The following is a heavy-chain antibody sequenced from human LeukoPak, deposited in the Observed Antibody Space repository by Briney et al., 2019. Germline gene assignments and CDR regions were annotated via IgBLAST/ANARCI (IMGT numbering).Heavy chain of an antibody. J-gene: IGHJ4*02. V-gene: IGHV1-18*01. CDR2: IRAYNGNT. CDR3: AREGYYDSSGPIRHFDY. Sequence: ASVKVSCKASGYTFTSYGISWVRQAPGQGLEWMGWIRAYNGNTNYAQKLQGRVTMTTDTSTSTAYMELRSLRSDDTAVYYCAREGYYDSSGPIRHFDYWGQGTLVTVSS. CDR1: GYTFTSYG. D-gene: IGHD3-22*01.